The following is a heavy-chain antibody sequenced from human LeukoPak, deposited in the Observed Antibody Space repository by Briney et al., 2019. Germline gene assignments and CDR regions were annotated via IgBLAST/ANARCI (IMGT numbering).Heavy chain of an antibody. Sequence: ASVKVSCKASGYTFTSYAMHWVRQVPGQRLEWMGWISAYNGNTNYAQKLQGRVTMTTDTSTSTAYMELRSLRSDDTAVYYCAIVRRKLDFDYWGQGTLVTVSS. V-gene: IGHV1-18*01. CDR2: ISAYNGNT. CDR3: AIVRRKLDFDY. D-gene: IGHD6-13*01. CDR1: GYTFTSYA. J-gene: IGHJ4*02.